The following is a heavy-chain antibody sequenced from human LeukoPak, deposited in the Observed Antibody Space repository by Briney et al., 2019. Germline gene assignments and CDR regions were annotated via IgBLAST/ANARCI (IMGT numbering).Heavy chain of an antibody. CDR2: ILYDGSNK. D-gene: IGHD3-3*01. CDR3: AKRGYYDGGWFDP. CDR1: GFTFSSYI. V-gene: IGHV3-30-3*02. Sequence: GRSLRLSCAASGFTFSSYIMHWVRQAPGKGLEWVAVILYDGSNKYYADSVKGRFTISRDNSKNTLYLQMDSLRAEDTAVYYCAKRGYYDGGWFDPWGQGTLVTVSS. J-gene: IGHJ5*02.